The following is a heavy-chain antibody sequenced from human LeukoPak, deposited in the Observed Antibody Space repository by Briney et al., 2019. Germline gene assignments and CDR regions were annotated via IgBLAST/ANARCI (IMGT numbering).Heavy chain of an antibody. CDR3: ARDYYDSRENYYYYMDV. CDR1: GYSISSGYY. J-gene: IGHJ6*03. CDR2: IYYSGST. V-gene: IGHV4-38-2*02. D-gene: IGHD3-22*01. Sequence: SETLSLTCTVSGYSISSGYYWGWIRQPPGKGLEWIGSIYYSGSTYYNPSLKSRVTISVDTSKNQFSLKLSSVTAADTAVYYCARDYYDSRENYYYYMDVWGKGTTVTVSS.